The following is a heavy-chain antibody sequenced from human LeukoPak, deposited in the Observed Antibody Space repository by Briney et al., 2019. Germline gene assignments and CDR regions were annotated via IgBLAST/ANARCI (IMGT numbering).Heavy chain of an antibody. CDR2: FYYSEST. CDR1: GGLISSSSYY. V-gene: IGHV4-39*01. D-gene: IGHD6-19*01. Sequence: PSETLSLTCTLSGGLISSSSYYWGWIRRPPGKGLEWFGSFYYSESTYYNPSLKSRVTISVDTSKNQFTLKLSSVTAADTAVYYCARTAGIAVAGSRQYFDYWGQGTLVTVSS. J-gene: IGHJ4*02. CDR3: ARTAGIAVAGSRQYFDY.